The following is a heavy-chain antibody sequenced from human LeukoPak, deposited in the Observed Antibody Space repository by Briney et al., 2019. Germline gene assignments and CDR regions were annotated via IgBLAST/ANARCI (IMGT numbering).Heavy chain of an antibody. CDR1: GFAFSNYN. J-gene: IGHJ4*02. CDR3: AKGSATWGFDS. CDR2: ISYEESKK. V-gene: IGHV3-30*02. D-gene: IGHD3-16*01. Sequence: GGSLRLSCAASGFAFSNYNMHWVRQAPGKGLEGVAFISYEESKKSYSDSVKGRFTISRDISKSTLYLQMNGLRAEDTAVYYCAKGSATWGFDSWGQGTLVTVSS.